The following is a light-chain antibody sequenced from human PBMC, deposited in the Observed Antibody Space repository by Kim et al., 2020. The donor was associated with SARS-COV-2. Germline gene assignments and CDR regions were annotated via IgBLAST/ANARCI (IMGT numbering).Light chain of an antibody. V-gene: IGKV3-11*01. CDR1: QSVSSN. J-gene: IGKJ5*01. CDR3: QQRSDWPLT. CDR2: DAS. Sequence: VSPGERATPSRRASQSVSSNLAWYQQKPGQAPRLLIYDASNRATGIPARFSGSGSGTDFSLTISSLEVEDFAVYYCQQRSDWPLTFVQGTRLEIK.